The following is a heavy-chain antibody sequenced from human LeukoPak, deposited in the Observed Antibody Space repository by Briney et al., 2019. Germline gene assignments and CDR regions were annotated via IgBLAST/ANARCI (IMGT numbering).Heavy chain of an antibody. D-gene: IGHD3-10*01. CDR3: ARDRGSGSYPFDY. J-gene: IGHJ4*02. CDR1: GFTFSSYS. Sequence: GGSLRLSCAASGFTFSSYSMNWVRQAPGKGLEWVSYMSGSGSSVYYADSVKGRFTISRDNAKNSLYLQMSSLRDEDTAVYYCARDRGSGSYPFDYWGQGTLVTASS. CDR2: MSGSGSSV. V-gene: IGHV3-48*02.